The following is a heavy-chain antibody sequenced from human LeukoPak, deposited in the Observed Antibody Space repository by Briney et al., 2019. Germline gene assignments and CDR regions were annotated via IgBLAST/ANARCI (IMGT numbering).Heavy chain of an antibody. V-gene: IGHV1-18*01. Sequence: AAVNVSCKASGYTFTSYGISWVRQAPGQGLEGMGWISAYNGNTNYAQKLQGRVTMTTDTSTSTAYMELRSLRSDDTAMYYCARAPSPYSSSWYVWGQGTLVTVSS. J-gene: IGHJ4*02. CDR1: GYTFTSYG. D-gene: IGHD6-13*01. CDR2: ISAYNGNT. CDR3: ARAPSPYSSSWYV.